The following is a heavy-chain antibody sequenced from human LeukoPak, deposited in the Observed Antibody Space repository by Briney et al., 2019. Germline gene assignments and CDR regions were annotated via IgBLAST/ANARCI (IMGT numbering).Heavy chain of an antibody. Sequence: GGSLRLSCAASGFTFSDYYMSWIRQAPGKGLEWVSYISSISSYTNYADSVKGRFTISRDNAKNSLYLQMNSLRAEDTAVYYCARGRRDGYNPSFDYWGQGTLVTVSS. J-gene: IGHJ4*02. CDR3: ARGRRDGYNPSFDY. D-gene: IGHD5-24*01. CDR1: GFTFSDYY. CDR2: ISSISSYT. V-gene: IGHV3-11*06.